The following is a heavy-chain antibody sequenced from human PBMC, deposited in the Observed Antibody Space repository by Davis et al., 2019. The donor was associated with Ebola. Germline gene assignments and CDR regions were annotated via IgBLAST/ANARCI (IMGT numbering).Heavy chain of an antibody. J-gene: IGHJ4*02. D-gene: IGHD2/OR15-2a*01. Sequence: GESLKISCAASGFTFSSYSMNWVRQAPGKGLEWVSSISSSSSYIYYADSVKGRFTISRDNAKNSQFLQMDSLRAEDTAVYYCATAPFYSTRTFSLDYWGRGTLVTVSA. CDR2: ISSSSSYI. CDR1: GFTFSSYS. V-gene: IGHV3-21*01. CDR3: ATAPFYSTRTFSLDY.